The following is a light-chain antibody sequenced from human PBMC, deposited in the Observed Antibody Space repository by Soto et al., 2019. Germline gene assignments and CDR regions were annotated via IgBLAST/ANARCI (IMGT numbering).Light chain of an antibody. CDR3: QQYGRAPT. Sequence: IVLTQSPGTLSLSPGERATLSCRACQSLSIGYLAWYQQKFGQAPGLLIYDASRRATGIPERLRGSGSGTDFTLTLNRLEPEDFAVYYCQQYGRAPTFGQGTMVDIK. V-gene: IGKV3-20*01. J-gene: IGKJ1*01. CDR1: QSLSIGY. CDR2: DAS.